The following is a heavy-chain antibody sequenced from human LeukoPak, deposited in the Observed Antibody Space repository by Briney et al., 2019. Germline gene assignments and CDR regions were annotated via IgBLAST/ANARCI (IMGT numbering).Heavy chain of an antibody. D-gene: IGHD2-2*03. CDR1: GYTFTRYY. CDR2: INPNSGGT. J-gene: IGHJ4*02. V-gene: IGHV1-2*02. CDR3: ARDFGYCGGTSCQTFDC. Sequence: ASVKVSCKASGYTFTRYYLHWVRQAPGQGLEWMGWINPNSGGTNYAQKFQGMVTMTRDTSINTAYMELSRLRSDDTAVYYCARDFGYCGGTSCQTFDCWGQGTLVTVSS.